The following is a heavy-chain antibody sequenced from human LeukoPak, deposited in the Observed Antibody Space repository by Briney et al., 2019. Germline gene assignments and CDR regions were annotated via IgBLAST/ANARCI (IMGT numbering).Heavy chain of an antibody. Sequence: SSETLSLTCTVSGGSISSYYWSWIRQPPGKGLEWIGYIYYSGSTNYNPSLKSRVTISVDTSKNQFSLKLSSVTAADTAVYYCARSHSKYYGSAPGHYWGQGTLVTVSS. D-gene: IGHD3-10*01. CDR3: ARSHSKYYGSAPGHY. CDR1: GGSISSYY. V-gene: IGHV4-59*01. J-gene: IGHJ4*02. CDR2: IYYSGST.